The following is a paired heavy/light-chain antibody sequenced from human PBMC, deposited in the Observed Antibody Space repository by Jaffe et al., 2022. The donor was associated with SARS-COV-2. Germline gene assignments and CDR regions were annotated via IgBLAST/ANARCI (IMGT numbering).Light chain of an antibody. J-gene: IGLJ3*02. CDR2: DDI. Sequence: QSALTQPASVSGSPGQSITISCTGTSSNVGGYNLVSWYQHYPGEAPKLIIYDDIKRPSGVSNRFSGSKSGNTASLTISGLQAADEADYYCCSYAGSYITWVFGGGTKVTVL. CDR1: SSNVGGYNL. V-gene: IGLV2-23*01. CDR3: CSYAGSYITWV.
Heavy chain of an antibody. CDR3: ARVKRAYGYCSGSRCLVPSHLDL. J-gene: IGHJ2*01. CDR1: GFSLSDFY. Sequence: QVQLVESGGGLVKPGGSLRLSCAASGFSLSDFYMTWIRKAPGKGLEWLSFISSGGDSTNYAGSLKGRFTLSRDNAKNSLHLLVSSLSAEDTAVYFCARVKRAYGYCSGSRCLVPSHLDLWGRGTLVTVSS. D-gene: IGHD2-15*01. CDR2: ISSGGDST. V-gene: IGHV3-11*06.